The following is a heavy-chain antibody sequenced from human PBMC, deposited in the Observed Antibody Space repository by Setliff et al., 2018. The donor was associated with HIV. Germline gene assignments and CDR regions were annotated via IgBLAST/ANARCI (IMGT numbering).Heavy chain of an antibody. J-gene: IGHJ5*02. CDR3: ASRIYYYDSSRVLREEGFDP. V-gene: IGHV4-39*01. CDR1: GGSISSSTHY. Sequence: PSETLSLTCTVSGGSISSSTHYWHWVRQPPGRGLEWIGDIHHSGDTNYNPSLKSRVTLSIDNFNNQFSLKLTSVTAADTAVYYCASRIYYYDSSRVLREEGFDPWGQGTLVTVSS. D-gene: IGHD3-22*01. CDR2: IHHSGDT.